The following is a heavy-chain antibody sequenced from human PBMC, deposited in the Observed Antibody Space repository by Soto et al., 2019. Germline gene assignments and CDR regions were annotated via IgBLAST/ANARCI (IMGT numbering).Heavy chain of an antibody. CDR3: ARGGSWGARDFDN. Sequence: ASVKVSCKASGYTFNSYGISWVRQAPGQGLEWMGWISSYNGHTDYARKFQGRVAMTTDISTNTVSMELRDLRSDDTAVYYCARGGSWGARDFDNWGQGTLVTVSS. J-gene: IGHJ4*02. CDR2: ISSYNGHT. D-gene: IGHD3-16*01. CDR1: GYTFNSYG. V-gene: IGHV1-18*01.